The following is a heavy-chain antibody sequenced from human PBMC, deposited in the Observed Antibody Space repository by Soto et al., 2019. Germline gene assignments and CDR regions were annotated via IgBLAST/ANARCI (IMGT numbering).Heavy chain of an antibody. CDR1: GFTFSSYG. J-gene: IGHJ4*02. D-gene: IGHD5-12*01. CDR3: DSRGDIWALDY. V-gene: IGHV3-33*01. Sequence: QVQLVESGGGVVQPGRSLRLSCAASGFTFSSYGMHWVRQAPGKGLEWVAVIWDDGSNKYYADSVKGRFTISRDNSKNTMYLQMNSMSAEDTAVDYYDSRGDIWALDYWGQGTLVTVSS. CDR2: IWDDGSNK.